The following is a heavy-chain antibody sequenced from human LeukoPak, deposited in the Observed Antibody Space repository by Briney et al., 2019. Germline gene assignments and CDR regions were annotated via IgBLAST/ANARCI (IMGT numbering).Heavy chain of an antibody. J-gene: IGHJ4*02. CDR2: INSDGSST. CDR3: ARARYGGNYYFDY. D-gene: IGHD4-23*01. V-gene: IGHV3-74*01. Sequence: QPGGTLRLSCAASGFTFSSYWMHWVRHAPGKGLVWVSRINSDGSSTSYAGSVKGRFTISRDNAKNTLYLQMNSLRAEDTAVYYCARARYGGNYYFDYWGQGTPVAVSS. CDR1: GFTFSSYW.